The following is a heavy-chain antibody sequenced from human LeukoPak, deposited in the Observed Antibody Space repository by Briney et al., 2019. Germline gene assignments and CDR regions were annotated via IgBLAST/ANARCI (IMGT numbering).Heavy chain of an antibody. V-gene: IGHV3-7*01. D-gene: IGHD3-10*01. Sequence: GGSLRLSCAASGFTFSSYLVTWVPQAPGKGLEWVANINQDGTEKYYVDSVKGRFTISRDNPKNSLYLQMNSQRVEDTAVYYCAKVAKYYYGSETYYFFEHWGQGTPVTASS. CDR3: AKVAKYYYGSETYYFFEH. CDR2: INQDGTEK. J-gene: IGHJ4*02. CDR1: GFTFSSYL.